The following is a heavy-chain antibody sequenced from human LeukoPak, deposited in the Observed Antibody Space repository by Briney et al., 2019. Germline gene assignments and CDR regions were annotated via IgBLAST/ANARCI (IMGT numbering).Heavy chain of an antibody. J-gene: IGHJ4*02. CDR3: ATTKPARRYSDY. CDR1: GFTFSSNP. V-gene: IGHV3-23*01. CDR2: ISGSGANT. Sequence: PGGSLRLSCAGSGFTFSSNPLSWVRQAPGKGLEWVSAISGSGANTYYGDSVRGRFTISRDNSKNTLYLQMNTLRADDTAVYYCATTKPARRYSDYWGQGILVTVSS. D-gene: IGHD5-12*01.